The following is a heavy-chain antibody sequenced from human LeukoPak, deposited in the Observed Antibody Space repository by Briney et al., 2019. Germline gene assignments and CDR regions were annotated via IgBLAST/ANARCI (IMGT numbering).Heavy chain of an antibody. Sequence: GASVKVSCKASGYTFTGYYMHWVRQAPGQGLERMGWINPNSGGTNYAQKFQGRVTMTRDTSISTAYMELSRLRSDDTAVYYCARDKQLDWAHYYYSYMEVWGKGTTVSVSS. CDR1: GYTFTGYY. CDR2: INPNSGGT. V-gene: IGHV1-2*02. J-gene: IGHJ6*03. CDR3: ARDKQLDWAHYYYSYMEV. D-gene: IGHD1-1*01.